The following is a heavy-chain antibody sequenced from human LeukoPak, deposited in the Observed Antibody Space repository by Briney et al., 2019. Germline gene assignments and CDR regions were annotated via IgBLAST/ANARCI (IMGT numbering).Heavy chain of an antibody. CDR2: IYSGGSV. V-gene: IGHV3-66*01. Sequence: PGGSLRLSCAASGFSVSSNYMSWVRQAPGKGLEWVAVIYSGGSVYYAGSVKGRFTISRDNAKNTLYLQMNSLRAEDTAVYYCARLMSVAAAWFDPWGQGTLVTVSS. J-gene: IGHJ5*02. CDR3: ARLMSVAAAWFDP. D-gene: IGHD6-13*01. CDR1: GFSVSSNY.